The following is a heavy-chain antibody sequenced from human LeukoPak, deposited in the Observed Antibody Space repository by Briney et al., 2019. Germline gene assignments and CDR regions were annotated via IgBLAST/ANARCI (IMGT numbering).Heavy chain of an antibody. D-gene: IGHD1-26*01. CDR2: IKQDGSEK. J-gene: IGHJ6*03. CDR3: ARSASGSYYSDYYYYYMDV. Sequence: GGSLRLSCAASGFTFSSYWMSWVRQAPGKGLEWVANIKQDGSEKSYVDSVKGRFTISRDNAKNSLYLQMNSLRAEDTAVYYCARSASGSYYSDYYYYYMDVWGKGTTVTVSS. CDR1: GFTFSSYW. V-gene: IGHV3-7*01.